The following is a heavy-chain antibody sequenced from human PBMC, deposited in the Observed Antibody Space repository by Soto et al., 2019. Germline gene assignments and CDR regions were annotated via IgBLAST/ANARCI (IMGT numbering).Heavy chain of an antibody. CDR1: GFTFNNYA. J-gene: IGHJ4*02. Sequence: EVQLLESGGGLVKPGGSLRLSCAASGFTFNNYAMSWVRQAPGKGLEWVSAITDSGDDTYYIDSVKGRFTISRDNSKSTLYLQMNSLRAEDTAIYYCAKLGSSSWSPHYYFDYWGQGTLVTVSS. D-gene: IGHD2-2*01. CDR3: AKLGSSSWSPHYYFDY. V-gene: IGHV3-23*01. CDR2: ITDSGDDT.